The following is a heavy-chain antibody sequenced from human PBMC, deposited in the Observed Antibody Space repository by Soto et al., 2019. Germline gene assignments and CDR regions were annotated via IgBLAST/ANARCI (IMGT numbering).Heavy chain of an antibody. Sequence: QVQLVESGGGVVQPGRSLRLSCAASGFMFSAYAMLWVRQAPGKGLEWVAAISYAGTNKYYADSVKGRFTISRDNSKNSLFLQLNRLRAEDTAGYYCARGPSPYTSGWYGVDFWGHGTLVTVSS. J-gene: IGHJ4*01. D-gene: IGHD6-19*01. CDR2: ISYAGTNK. CDR3: ARGPSPYTSGWYGVDF. V-gene: IGHV3-30*04. CDR1: GFMFSAYA.